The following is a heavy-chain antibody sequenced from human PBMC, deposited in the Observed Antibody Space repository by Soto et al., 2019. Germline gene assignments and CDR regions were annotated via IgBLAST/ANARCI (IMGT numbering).Heavy chain of an antibody. Sequence: EVQLLESGGGLVQPGGSLRLSCAASGSTFSSYAMSWVRQAPGKGLEWVSAISGSGGSTYYADSVKGRFTISRDNSKNTLYLQMNSLRAEDTAVYYCAKDWEDIVVVVAATHFDYWGQGTLVTVSS. CDR3: AKDWEDIVVVVAATHFDY. J-gene: IGHJ4*02. CDR1: GSTFSSYA. V-gene: IGHV3-23*01. D-gene: IGHD2-15*01. CDR2: ISGSGGST.